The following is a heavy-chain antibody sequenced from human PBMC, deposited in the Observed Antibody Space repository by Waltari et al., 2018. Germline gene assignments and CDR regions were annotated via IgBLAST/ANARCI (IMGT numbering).Heavy chain of an antibody. CDR1: GFTFSTYG. Sequence: EVRLVESGGGLVQPGGSLTLSCAASGFTFSTYGMSWVRQAPGKGLECVSTISGSGGTTFYADSVKGRFTMSKDNSKNTLFLQMNRLRFDDTAEYYCAKSTGSYYEVFDYWGRGTLVTVSS. CDR2: ISGSGGTT. D-gene: IGHD1-26*01. CDR3: AKSTGSYYEVFDY. V-gene: IGHV3-23*04. J-gene: IGHJ4*02.